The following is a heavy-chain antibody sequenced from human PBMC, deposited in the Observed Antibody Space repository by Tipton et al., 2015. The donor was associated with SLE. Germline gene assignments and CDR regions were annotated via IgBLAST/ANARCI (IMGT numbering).Heavy chain of an antibody. Sequence: SLRLSCAASGFTFSSYWMSWVRQAPGKGLEWVANIKQDGSEKYYVDSVKGRFTISRDNAKNSLYLQMNSLRAEDTAVYYCARVSPRQWLVPYYFDYWGQGTLVTVSS. J-gene: IGHJ4*02. V-gene: IGHV3-7*03. D-gene: IGHD6-19*01. CDR1: GFTFSSYW. CDR3: ARVSPRQWLVPYYFDY. CDR2: IKQDGSEK.